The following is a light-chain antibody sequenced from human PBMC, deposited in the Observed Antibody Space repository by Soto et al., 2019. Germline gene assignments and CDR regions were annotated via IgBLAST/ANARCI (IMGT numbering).Light chain of an antibody. J-gene: IGKJ5*01. V-gene: IGKV2-28*01. CDR3: MHALRPPVT. CDR2: LGS. Sequence: DIVMTQSPLSLPVAPGEPASISCRSSQSLLNSKGNNYLDWYLQKPGQSPQLLIYLGSNRASGVPDRLSGSGSGTDFTQKISRVEAGDVWVYYCMHALRPPVTLAQGPRLEIK. CDR1: QSLLNSKGNNY.